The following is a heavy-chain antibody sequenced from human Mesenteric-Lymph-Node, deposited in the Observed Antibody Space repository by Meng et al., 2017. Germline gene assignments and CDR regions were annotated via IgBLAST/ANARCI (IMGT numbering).Heavy chain of an antibody. CDR1: GFTFSSYA. CDR3: FWLGESHN. CDR2: ILYDGSNK. J-gene: IGHJ4*02. D-gene: IGHD3-10*01. V-gene: IGHV3-30*03. Sequence: VQLLESGGGLVQPGGSLRLSCAASGFTFSSYAMSWVRQAPGKGLEWVAVILYDGSNKFYADSVKGRFTISRDNSRNTLYLQMNSLRPEDTAVYYCFWLGESHNWGQGALVTVSS.